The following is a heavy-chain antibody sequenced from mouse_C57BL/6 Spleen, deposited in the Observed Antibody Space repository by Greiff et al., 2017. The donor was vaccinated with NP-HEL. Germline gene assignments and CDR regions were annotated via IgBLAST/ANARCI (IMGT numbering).Heavy chain of an antibody. CDR3: AGYSNYVDY. V-gene: IGHV1-50*01. J-gene: IGHJ2*01. Sequence: VQLQQPGAELVKPGASVKLSCKASGYTFTSYWMQWVKQRPGQGLEWIGEIDPSDSYTNYNQKFKGKATLTVDTSSSTAYMQLSSLTSEDSAVYYCAGYSNYVDYWGQGTTLTVSS. CDR2: IDPSDSYT. CDR1: GYTFTSYW. D-gene: IGHD2-5*01.